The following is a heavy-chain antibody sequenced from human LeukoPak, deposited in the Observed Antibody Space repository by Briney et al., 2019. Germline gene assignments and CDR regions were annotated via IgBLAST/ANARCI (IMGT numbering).Heavy chain of an antibody. CDR2: SNSDGSRR. CDR3: ARGGCGDYGNCFDP. CDR1: GFTFSCYR. J-gene: IGHJ5*02. Sequence: PGGSLRLSCAGSGFTFSCYRMHWVRQAPGKGLVWVSRSNSDGSRRSYADSVKGRFTISRDNAKNTLYLKMNRLRAEDTAVYYCARGGCGDYGNCFDPWGQGTLVTVSS. V-gene: IGHV3-74*01. D-gene: IGHD4-17*01.